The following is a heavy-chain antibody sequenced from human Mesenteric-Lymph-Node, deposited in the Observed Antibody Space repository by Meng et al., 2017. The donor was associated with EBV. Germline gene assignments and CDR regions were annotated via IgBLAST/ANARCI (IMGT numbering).Heavy chain of an antibody. D-gene: IGHD2-8*01. V-gene: IGHV1-8*01. CDR1: GYTLINYD. Sequence: VQLWQSGPDGRKPGALWKVSCNASGYTLINYDFTWVRQATGQGLEWMGWMNPNSGNTGYIQKFQGRVTMTRDTSTNTAYMELSSLTSEDTAIYFCARGPYNNGSDYWGQGTLVTVSS. CDR3: ARGPYNNGSDY. CDR2: MNPNSGNT. J-gene: IGHJ4*02.